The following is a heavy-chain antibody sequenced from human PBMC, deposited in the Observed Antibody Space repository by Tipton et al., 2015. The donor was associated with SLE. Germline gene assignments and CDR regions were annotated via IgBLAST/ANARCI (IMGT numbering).Heavy chain of an antibody. CDR2: VSASGNT. CDR3: VREGGLLKAYDM. V-gene: IGHV4-61*09. Sequence: TLSLTCTVSGASLSLGSYYWTWIRQPPGKGLEWIGHVSASGNTKYNPSLKNRVPIFADSSKNQFSLELTPVTAADTAVYFCVREGGLLKAYDMWGHGTSVTVSS. J-gene: IGHJ3*02. CDR1: GASLSLGSYY. D-gene: IGHD3-16*01.